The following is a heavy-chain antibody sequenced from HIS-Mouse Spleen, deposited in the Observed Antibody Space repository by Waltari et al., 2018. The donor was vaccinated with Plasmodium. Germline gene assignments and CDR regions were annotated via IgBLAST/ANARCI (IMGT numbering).Heavy chain of an antibody. CDR1: GFTFSSYW. CDR3: ARTIAVVGTGDALDI. D-gene: IGHD6-13*01. J-gene: IGHJ3*02. Sequence: EVQLVESGGGLVQPGGSLRLSCAASGFTFSSYWMHWVRQAPGKGLVWVSRINSDGSSTRYADSVKGRFTISRDNAKNTLYLQMNSLRAEDTAVYYCARTIAVVGTGDALDISGQGTMVTVSS. V-gene: IGHV3-74*01. CDR2: INSDGSST.